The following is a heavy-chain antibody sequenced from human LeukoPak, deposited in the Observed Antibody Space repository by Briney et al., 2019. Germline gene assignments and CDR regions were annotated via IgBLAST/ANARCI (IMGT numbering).Heavy chain of an antibody. CDR2: VIRDGSFT. J-gene: IGHJ4*02. CDR1: GFTFRSYW. D-gene: IGHD5-24*01. Sequence: GGSLRLSCAASGFTFRSYWMHWVRRAPGKGLEWVSRVIRDGSFTNYADSVKGRFTISRDNAKNTLYLQMSSLRAEDTAAYFCVRDGDDFNFDYWGQGSLVTVSS. V-gene: IGHV3-74*01. CDR3: VRDGDDFNFDY.